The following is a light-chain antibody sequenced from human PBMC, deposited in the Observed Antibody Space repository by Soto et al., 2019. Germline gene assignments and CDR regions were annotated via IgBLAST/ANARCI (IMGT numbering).Light chain of an antibody. J-gene: IGKJ2*01. CDR1: ESISSW. Sequence: DIQMTQCPSTLSASVGDRVNITCRASESISSWLAWYQQKPGKAPKFLIYDASSLKSGVPSRFSGSGSGTEFTLTISSLQPDDFATYYCQHYNGLSYTFGQGTKLE. CDR2: DAS. CDR3: QHYNGLSYT. V-gene: IGKV1-5*01.